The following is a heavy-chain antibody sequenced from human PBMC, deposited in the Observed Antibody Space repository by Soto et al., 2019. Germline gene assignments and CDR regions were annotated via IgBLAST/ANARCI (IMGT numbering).Heavy chain of an antibody. Sequence: QVQLVQSGAEVTKPGSSVRVSCTTSGGTFTGYTINWLRQAPGRGLEWMGRIIPVLGVTNYAQKFRGRVTTPAAKSTKIAFMGFSGLSSEDTAIYYGARRRYCGADCYHSPDYGLDVSGQGTTVTVSS. CDR2: IIPVLGVT. V-gene: IGHV1-69*09. D-gene: IGHD2-21*02. J-gene: IGHJ6*02. CDR3: ARRRYCGADCYHSPDYGLDV. CDR1: GGTFTGYT.